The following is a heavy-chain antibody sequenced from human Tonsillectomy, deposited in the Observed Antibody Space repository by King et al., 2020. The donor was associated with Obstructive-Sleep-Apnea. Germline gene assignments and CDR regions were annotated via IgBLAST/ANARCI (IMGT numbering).Heavy chain of an antibody. CDR1: GGSISSSSYY. V-gene: IGHV4-39*07. D-gene: IGHD6-13*01. CDR3: ARDGYSSSWYRSYGMDV. J-gene: IGHJ6*02. CDR2: IYYSGST. Sequence: LQLQESGPGLVKPSETLSLTCTVSGGSISSSSYYWGWIRQPPGKGLEWIGSIYYSGSTYYNPSLKSRVTISVDTSKNQFSLKLSSVTAADTAVYYCARDGYSSSWYRSYGMDVWGQGTTVTVSS.